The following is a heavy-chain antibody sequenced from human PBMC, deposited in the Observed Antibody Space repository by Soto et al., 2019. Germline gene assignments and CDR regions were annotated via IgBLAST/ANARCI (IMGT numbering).Heavy chain of an antibody. CDR2: IFPGDSDT. CDR1: GYSFSSNW. CDR3: ARHTKLYTRAYYFDY. Sequence: GESLKISCKASGYSFSSNWIGWVRQMPGKGLEWMGIIFPGDSDTRYSPSFQGQVTISADKSINTAYLQWSSLKASDTAMYYCARHTKLYTRAYYFDYWGQGTLVTVSS. J-gene: IGHJ4*02. V-gene: IGHV5-51*01. D-gene: IGHD2-8*01.